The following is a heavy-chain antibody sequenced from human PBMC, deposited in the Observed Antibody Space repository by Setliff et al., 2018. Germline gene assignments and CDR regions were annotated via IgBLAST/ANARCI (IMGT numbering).Heavy chain of an antibody. CDR3: AREWVDTRSSTDYRYYMDV. CDR1: GGTFSNYG. D-gene: IGHD5-18*01. Sequence: SVKVSCKASGGTFSNYGVSLVRQAPGQGLEWMGGTIPLFGTTDYAQKFHGRVTIITDESTSTAYMELSSLTSDDTAVYYCAREWVDTRSSTDYRYYMDVWGKGTTVTVSS. CDR2: TIPLFGTT. V-gene: IGHV1-69*05. J-gene: IGHJ6*03.